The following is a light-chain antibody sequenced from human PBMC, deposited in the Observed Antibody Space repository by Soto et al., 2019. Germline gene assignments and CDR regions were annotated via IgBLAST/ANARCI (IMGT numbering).Light chain of an antibody. CDR3: QQYENYWT. V-gene: IGKV1-5*01. J-gene: IGKJ1*01. CDR2: DAS. Sequence: DIQMTQSPSTLSATAGDRVTITCRASQSISSWLAWYQHKPGKAPKLLIYDASNLDSGVPSRFSGSGSGTEFSLTICNLQPDDCATYYCQQYENYWTFGQGTRVEFK. CDR1: QSISSW.